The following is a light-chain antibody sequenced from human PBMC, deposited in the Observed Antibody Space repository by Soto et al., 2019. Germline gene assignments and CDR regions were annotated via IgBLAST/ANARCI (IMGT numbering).Light chain of an antibody. CDR2: AAS. V-gene: IGKV3-20*01. Sequence: EIVLTQSPGTLSLSPGERATLSCRASQHVNSNYLAWYQQKPGQAPRLLIYAASSRATGIPDRFSGSGSGTDFALTISRLEPEDFAVYYCQQYSSSPRTFGQGTKVDIK. J-gene: IGKJ1*01. CDR1: QHVNSNY. CDR3: QQYSSSPRT.